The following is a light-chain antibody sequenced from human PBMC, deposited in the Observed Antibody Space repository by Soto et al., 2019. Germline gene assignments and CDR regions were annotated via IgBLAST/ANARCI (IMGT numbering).Light chain of an antibody. CDR2: GAY. J-gene: IGKJ1*01. Sequence: VIAQSPATLSVSPGERATLSCRASQSVSTNLAWYQQRPGQAPRLIISGAYTRATGIPARFSCSGSGTEFTLTISSLQYEDFAIYYCQQFNKWPRTFGQGTRVEIK. CDR3: QQFNKWPRT. CDR1: QSVSTN. V-gene: IGKV3-15*01.